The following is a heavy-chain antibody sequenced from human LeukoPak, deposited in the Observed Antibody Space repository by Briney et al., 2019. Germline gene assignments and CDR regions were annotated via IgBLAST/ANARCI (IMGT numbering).Heavy chain of an antibody. J-gene: IGHJ4*02. CDR2: IWYDGSQK. CDR3: AREDTGRLEY. V-gene: IGHV3-33*01. D-gene: IGHD3-10*01. CDR1: GFTFSSYG. Sequence: GGSLRLSCAASGFTFSSYGMHWVRQAPGKGLEWVAVIWYDGSQKYHADSVKGRFTISRDNSKSTLYLHMDSLRAEDTAVYYCAREDTGRLEYWGQGTLVTVSS.